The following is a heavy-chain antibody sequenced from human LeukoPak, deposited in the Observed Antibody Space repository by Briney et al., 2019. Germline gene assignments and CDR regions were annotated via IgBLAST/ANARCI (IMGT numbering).Heavy chain of an antibody. V-gene: IGHV4-4*07. J-gene: IGHJ3*02. D-gene: IGHD3-9*01. CDR3: AREITTTISSSPVASDI. Sequence: KASETLSLTCTVSGDSITGFYWSWIRQPAGKGLEWIGHIYSTGNSNYNPSLKGRVTMSVDPSGNRFSLKLTSVTAADTAVYYCAREITTTISSSPVASDIWGQGTLVAVSS. CDR1: GDSITGFY. CDR2: IYSTGNS.